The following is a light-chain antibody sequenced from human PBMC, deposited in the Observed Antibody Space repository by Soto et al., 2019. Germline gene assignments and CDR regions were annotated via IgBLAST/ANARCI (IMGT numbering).Light chain of an antibody. CDR1: QRLSSA. Sequence: EIVMTQSPATLSVSPGERANLSCSASQRLSSAVAWYQQNPGQAPRLLIYCASPRATGIPARFSRRGSGTEFTLPISRLPSEDFAVYYCQQDNNWPRTFGQGTKV. CDR3: QQDNNWPRT. CDR2: CAS. J-gene: IGKJ1*01. V-gene: IGKV3-15*01.